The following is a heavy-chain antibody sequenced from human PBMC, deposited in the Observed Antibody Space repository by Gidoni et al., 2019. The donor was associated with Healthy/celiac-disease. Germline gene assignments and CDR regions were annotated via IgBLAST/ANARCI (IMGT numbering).Heavy chain of an antibody. J-gene: IGHJ4*02. CDR3: ARSDDSGSYPLRFDY. CDR1: VGTFSSYA. V-gene: IGHV1-69*01. CDR2: IIPIFGTA. Sequence: QVQLVQSGAEVNKPGSSVKVSCKASVGTFSSYAISWVRQAPGQGLEWMGGIIPIFGTANYAQKFQGRVTITADESTSTAYMELSSLRSEDTAVYYCARSDDSGSYPLRFDYWGQGTLVTVSS. D-gene: IGHD1-26*01.